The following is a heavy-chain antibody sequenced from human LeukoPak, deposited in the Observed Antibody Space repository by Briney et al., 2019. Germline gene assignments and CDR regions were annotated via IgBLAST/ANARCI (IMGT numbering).Heavy chain of an antibody. CDR1: GGTFSSYA. J-gene: IGHJ4*02. CDR3: ARPKYYYDSSGYYPFDY. D-gene: IGHD3-22*01. V-gene: IGHV1-69*13. CDR2: IIPIFGTA. Sequence: SVKVSCKASGGTFSSYAISWVRQAPGQGLEWMGGIIPIFGTANYAQKFQGRVMITADESTSTAYMELSSLRSEDTAVYYCARPKYYYDSSGYYPFDYWGQGTLVTVSS.